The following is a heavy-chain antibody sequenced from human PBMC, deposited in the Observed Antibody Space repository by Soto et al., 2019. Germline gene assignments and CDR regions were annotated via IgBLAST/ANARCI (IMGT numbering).Heavy chain of an antibody. J-gene: IGHJ4*02. CDR1: GLTFSSCA. CDR3: SGRCLEPCSSHRFKQVVN. Sequence: GVSLRLSCAVSGLTFSSCAMNWVRQAPGKGLEWVSTISVSGTYTYYADSVKGRFTISRDNSKNTVYLQMNSLRAVDSVMYYCSGRCLEPCSSHRFKQVVNWCPETLLTVFS. CDR2: ISVSGTYT. V-gene: IGHV3-23*01. D-gene: IGHD2-2*01.